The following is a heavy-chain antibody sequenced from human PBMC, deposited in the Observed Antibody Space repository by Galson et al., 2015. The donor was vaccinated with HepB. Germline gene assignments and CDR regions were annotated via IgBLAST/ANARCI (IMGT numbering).Heavy chain of an antibody. CDR3: ARVRGITMVRGVMPY. D-gene: IGHD3-10*01. Sequence: LRLSCAASGFTFSSYAMHWVRQAPGKGLEWVAVISYDGSNKYYADSVKGRFTISRDNSKNTLYLQMNSLRAEDTAVYYCARVRGITMVRGVMPYWGQGTLVTVSS. J-gene: IGHJ4*02. CDR1: GFTFSSYA. CDR2: ISYDGSNK. V-gene: IGHV3-30-3*01.